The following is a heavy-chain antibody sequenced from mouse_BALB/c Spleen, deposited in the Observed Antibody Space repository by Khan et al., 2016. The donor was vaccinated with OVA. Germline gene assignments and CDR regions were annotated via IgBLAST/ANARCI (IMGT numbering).Heavy chain of an antibody. Sequence: QVQLQQSGAELARPGASVKMSCKASGYTFTSYTMHWVKQRPGQGLEWIGYINPSSGYTNYNQTFKDKATLTADKSSTTAYMQLSSLTSEDSAVYDCAREGAYYRSDGWFAYWGQGTLVTVSA. J-gene: IGHJ3*01. CDR1: GYTFTSYT. V-gene: IGHV1-4*01. D-gene: IGHD2-14*01. CDR2: INPSSGYT. CDR3: AREGAYYRSDGWFAY.